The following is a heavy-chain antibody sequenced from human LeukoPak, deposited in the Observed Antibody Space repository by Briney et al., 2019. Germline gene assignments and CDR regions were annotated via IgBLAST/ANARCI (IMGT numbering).Heavy chain of an antibody. Sequence: PSETLSLTCTVSGGSISSYYWSWLRQPPGTVLEWIGYIYYSGSTNYNPSLKSRVTISVDTSKNQFSLKLSSATAADTTVYYCARFWNGYPNYFDYWGQGTLVTVSS. J-gene: IGHJ4*02. CDR3: ARFWNGYPNYFDY. CDR1: GGSISSYY. V-gene: IGHV4-59*01. CDR2: IYYSGST. D-gene: IGHD3-3*01.